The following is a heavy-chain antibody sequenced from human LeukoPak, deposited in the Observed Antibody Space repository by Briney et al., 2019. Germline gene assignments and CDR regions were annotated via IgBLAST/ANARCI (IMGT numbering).Heavy chain of an antibody. V-gene: IGHV4-4*07. CDR3: ARLKFYDSTGYSPGHYMDV. CDR2: LYPGVST. Sequence: SETLSLTCTVSGGPIYSYYWSWIRQTAGKELEWLGRLYPGVSTNYNPSLKSRVTMSVDTSKNQFALKLSAVTAADTAVYYCARLKFYDSTGYSPGHYMDVWGKGTTVTVSS. D-gene: IGHD3-22*01. J-gene: IGHJ6*03. CDR1: GGPIYSYY.